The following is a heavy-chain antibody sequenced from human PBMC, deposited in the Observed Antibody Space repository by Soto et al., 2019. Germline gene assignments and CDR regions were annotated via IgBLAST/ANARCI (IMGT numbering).Heavy chain of an antibody. Sequence: GGSLRLSCAASGFTFSSYGMHWVRQAPGKGLEWVAVISYDGSNKYYADSVKGRFTIPRDNSKNTLYLQMNSLRAEDTAVYYCGKGALDYSNYFDYWGQGTLVTVSS. CDR3: GKGALDYSNYFDY. J-gene: IGHJ4*02. V-gene: IGHV3-30*18. CDR2: ISYDGSNK. CDR1: GFTFSSYG. D-gene: IGHD4-4*01.